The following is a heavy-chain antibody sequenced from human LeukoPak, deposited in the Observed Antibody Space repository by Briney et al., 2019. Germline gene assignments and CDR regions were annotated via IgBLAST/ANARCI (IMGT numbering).Heavy chain of an antibody. CDR2: ISYDGSNK. V-gene: IGHV3-30*04. CDR3: AGPSDSSIN. D-gene: IGHD6-6*01. J-gene: IGHJ4*02. Sequence: PGGSLRLSCAASGFTFSSYAMHWVRQAPGKGLEWVAVISYDGSNKYYADSVKGRFTISRDNSKNTLYLQMNSLRAEDTAVYYCAGPSDSSINWGQGTLVTVSS. CDR1: GFTFSSYA.